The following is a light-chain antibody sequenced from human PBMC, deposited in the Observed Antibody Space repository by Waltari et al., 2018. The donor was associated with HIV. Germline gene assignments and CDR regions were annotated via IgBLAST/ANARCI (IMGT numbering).Light chain of an antibody. CDR2: VDT. CDR1: KLGDKY. V-gene: IGLV3-1*01. CDR3: QAWNSNTGV. J-gene: IGLJ2*01. Sequence: SYELIQPPSVSVSPGQTASITCSGDKLGDKYAYWDQQKPGQSPVLVIYVDTKRPSGIPERVSGSNSGNTATLSISGTQARDEAYYYCQAWNSNTGVFGGGTMLTGL.